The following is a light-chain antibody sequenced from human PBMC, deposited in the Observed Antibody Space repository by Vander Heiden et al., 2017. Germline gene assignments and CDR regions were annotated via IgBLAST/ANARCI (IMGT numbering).Light chain of an antibody. CDR2: GAS. CDR1: QTVRSH. CDR3: QQYDNWPPLT. J-gene: IGKJ4*01. Sequence: EIVMTQSPATLSVSPGETVTLSCRASQTVRSHFAWYQQKPGQAPRLLIYGASIRATGVPARFRGRGSGTEFTLTISSLQSEDSAVYYCQQYDNWPPLTFGGGTRVEI. V-gene: IGKV3-15*01.